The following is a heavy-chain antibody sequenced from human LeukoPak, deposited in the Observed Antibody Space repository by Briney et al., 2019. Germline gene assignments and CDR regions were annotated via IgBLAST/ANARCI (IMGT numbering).Heavy chain of an antibody. CDR1: GYTFTVYY. CDR3: ARDVGAYSYGYNSLDY. D-gene: IGHD5-18*01. Sequence: ASVTVSFTASGYTFTVYYMHWVRQAPGQGLEWMGWIDPNSGGTNYAQKFQGWVTMTRDTSISTAYMELSRLRSDDTAVYYCARDVGAYSYGYNSLDYWGQGTLVTVSS. J-gene: IGHJ4*02. V-gene: IGHV1-2*04. CDR2: IDPNSGGT.